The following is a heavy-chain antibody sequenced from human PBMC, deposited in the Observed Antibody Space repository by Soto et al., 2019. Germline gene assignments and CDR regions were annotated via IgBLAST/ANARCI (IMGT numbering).Heavy chain of an antibody. V-gene: IGHV4-30-4*01. CDR1: GGSISSGYYY. CDR3: ARGEERDYYDSSGYFQFYY. J-gene: IGHJ4*02. D-gene: IGHD3-22*01. Sequence: PSETLSLTCTVSGGSISSGYYYWSWIRQPPGKGLEWIGYIYYSGSTYYNPSLKSRVTISVDTSKNQFSLKLSSVTAADTAVYYCARGEERDYYDSSGYFQFYYWGQGTLVTVSS. CDR2: IYYSGST.